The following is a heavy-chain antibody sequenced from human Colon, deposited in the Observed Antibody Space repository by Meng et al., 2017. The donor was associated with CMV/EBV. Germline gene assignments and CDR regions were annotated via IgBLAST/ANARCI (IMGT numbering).Heavy chain of an antibody. Sequence: HVQLTESGPGPVKPSETLSLTCIVSGVSVTSGAYHWSWIRQSPGKGLEWIGYIYDTGITIYNPSLKSRVTIFLETSKNQFSLNLNSMTTADTAVYYCAKSRSSTPGIVDDWGQGTLVTVSS. V-gene: IGHV4-61*08. J-gene: IGHJ4*02. D-gene: IGHD2/OR15-2a*01. CDR2: IYDTGIT. CDR1: GVSVTSGAYH. CDR3: AKSRSSTPGIVDD.